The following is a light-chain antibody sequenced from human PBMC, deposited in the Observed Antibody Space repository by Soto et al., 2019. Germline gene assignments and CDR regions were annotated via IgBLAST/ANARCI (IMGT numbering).Light chain of an antibody. CDR1: NSDIGRYNF. CDR3: NSYTSTSPPYV. CDR2: DVS. J-gene: IGLJ1*01. Sequence: QSVLTQPASVSGSAGQSISISCTGTNSDIGRYNFVSWYQQRPGQAPQLLIFDVSNRPSGISDRFSGSKSGTTASLTISGLQAEDEADDYCNSYTSTSPPYVFGTGTKVTVL. V-gene: IGLV2-14*01.